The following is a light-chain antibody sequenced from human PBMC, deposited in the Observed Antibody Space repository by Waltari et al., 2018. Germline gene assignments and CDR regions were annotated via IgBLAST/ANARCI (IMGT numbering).Light chain of an antibody. CDR1: QPINSW. Sequence: DIQMTQSPSTLSASIVDRVTITCRASQPINSWLAWYQQKPGKAPNLLIYKASSLQSGVPSRFSGSASGTEFTLTISSLQPDDFATYYCQQYNSYPWTFGQGTKVEIK. V-gene: IGKV1-5*03. CDR2: KAS. CDR3: QQYNSYPWT. J-gene: IGKJ1*01.